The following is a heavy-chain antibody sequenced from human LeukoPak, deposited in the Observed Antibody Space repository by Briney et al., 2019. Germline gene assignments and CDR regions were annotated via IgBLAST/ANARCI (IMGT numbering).Heavy chain of an antibody. CDR2: IYYSGST. CDR1: GGSISSSSYY. D-gene: IGHD6-19*01. Sequence: SETLSLTCTVSGGSISSSSYYWGWIRQPPGKGLEWIGSIYYSGSTYYNPSLKSRVTISVDTSKNQFSLKLSSVTAADTALYYCARANSSGWSRAAFHIWGQGTMVTVS. J-gene: IGHJ3*02. CDR3: ARANSSGWSRAAFHI. V-gene: IGHV4-39*07.